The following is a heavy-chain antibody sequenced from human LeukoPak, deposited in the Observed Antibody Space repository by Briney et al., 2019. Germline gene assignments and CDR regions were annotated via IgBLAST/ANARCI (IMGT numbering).Heavy chain of an antibody. V-gene: IGHV1-18*01. D-gene: IGHD6-6*01. CDR1: GYTFTSYG. Sequence: ASVKVSCKASGYTFTSYGINWVRQAPGQGPEWMGWISAYNGNTKYAQNLQGRVTMTTDTSTSTAYMELRSLRSDDTAVYYCARFRYSSSSYFDYWGQGTLSPSPQ. CDR2: ISAYNGNT. CDR3: ARFRYSSSSYFDY. J-gene: IGHJ4*02.